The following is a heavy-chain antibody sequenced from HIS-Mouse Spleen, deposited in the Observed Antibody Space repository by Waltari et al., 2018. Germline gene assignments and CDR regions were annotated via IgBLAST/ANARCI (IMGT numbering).Heavy chain of an antibody. D-gene: IGHD1-26*01. J-gene: IGHJ3*02. V-gene: IGHV4-34*01. CDR1: GGSFSGYY. Sequence: QVQLQQWGAGLLKPSETLSLTCAVYGGSFSGYYWSWIRQPPGKGLEWIGEINHSGSTNYNPSLKSRVTISVDTSKNQFSLKLSSVTAADTAVYYCARKISGSYYAFDIWGQGTMVTVSS. CDR3: ARKISGSYYAFDI. CDR2: INHSGST.